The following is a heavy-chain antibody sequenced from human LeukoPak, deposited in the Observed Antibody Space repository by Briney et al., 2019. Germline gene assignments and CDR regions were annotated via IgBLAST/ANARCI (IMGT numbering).Heavy chain of an antibody. CDR1: GFTFMNYA. Sequence: PGGSLRLTCSVSGFTFMNYAMNWVRQAPGKGLDWDSAISQVGDYIYYAESVKGRFTISRDNSKNKVYLQMNGLRAEETGVYYCVKVKEVRRAPYDYWGQGTPVTVSS. CDR2: ISQVGDYI. V-gene: IGHV3-23*01. CDR3: VKVKEVRRAPYDY. J-gene: IGHJ4*02.